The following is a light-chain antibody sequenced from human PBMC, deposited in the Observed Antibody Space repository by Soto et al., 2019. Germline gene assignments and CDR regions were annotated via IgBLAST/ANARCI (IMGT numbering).Light chain of an antibody. Sequence: QSALTQPASVSGSPGQSITISCTGTSSDVGGYNYVSWFQHYPGKAPRLMIYDVYNRPSGASNRFSGSKSGNTASLTISGLQAEDEADYYCSSDTSTSTWVFGGGTKLTVL. CDR2: DVY. J-gene: IGLJ3*02. CDR1: SSDVGGYNY. CDR3: SSDTSTSTWV. V-gene: IGLV2-14*01.